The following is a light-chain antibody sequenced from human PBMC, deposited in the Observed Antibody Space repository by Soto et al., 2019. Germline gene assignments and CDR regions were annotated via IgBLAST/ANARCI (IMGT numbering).Light chain of an antibody. CDR3: QKYINGPPAT. CDR2: AAS. J-gene: IGKJ3*01. Sequence: DIQMTQSPSSLSASVGDRVTITCRASQDINNYLAWYQQKPGKAPKLLIYAASTLQSGVPSRFSGGGSGTDLTLTISSLQPEDVATDYCQKYINGPPATFGPGTKVGV. CDR1: QDINNY. V-gene: IGKV1-27*01.